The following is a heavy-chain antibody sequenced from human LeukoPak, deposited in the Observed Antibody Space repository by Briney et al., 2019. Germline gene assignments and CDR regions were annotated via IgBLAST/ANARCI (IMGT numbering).Heavy chain of an antibody. CDR3: AKEVQLWFNWFDP. CDR2: ISGSGGSI. J-gene: IGHJ5*02. CDR1: GFTFSSYA. D-gene: IGHD5-18*01. V-gene: IGHV3-23*01. Sequence: GGSLRLSCAASGFTFSSYATSWVRQAPGKGLEWVSAISGSGGSIYYADSVKGRFTISRDNSKNALYLQMNSLRAEDTAVYYCAKEVQLWFNWFDPWGQGTLVTVSS.